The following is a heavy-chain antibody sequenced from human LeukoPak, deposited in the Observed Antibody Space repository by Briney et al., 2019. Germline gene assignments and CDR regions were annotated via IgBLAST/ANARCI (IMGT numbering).Heavy chain of an antibody. V-gene: IGHV4-61*02. CDR2: IYTSGST. CDR1: GGSISSGSYY. J-gene: IGHJ4*02. CDR3: ARGRHTYYYGSGSYYGFDY. Sequence: PSQTLSLTCTVYGGSISSGSYYWSWIRQPAGKGLEWIGRIYTSGSTNYNPSLKSRVTISVDTSKNQFSLKLSSVTAAGTAVYYCARGRHTYYYGSGSYYGFDYWGQGTLVTVSS. D-gene: IGHD3-10*01.